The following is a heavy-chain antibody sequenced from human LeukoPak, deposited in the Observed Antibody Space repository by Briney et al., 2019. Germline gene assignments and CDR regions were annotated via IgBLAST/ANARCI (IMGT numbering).Heavy chain of an antibody. V-gene: IGHV4-61*05. J-gene: IGHJ4*02. Sequence: SETLSLTCSVSGGSFSSRSYYWAWIRQPPGKGLEWIGYIYYTGSTNYNPSLKSRVTMFVDMSKNQFSLRLSSVTAADTAVYYCARHRAYSSSSPFDYWGQGTLVTVSS. CDR2: IYYTGST. D-gene: IGHD6-6*01. CDR1: GGSFSSRSYY. CDR3: ARHRAYSSSSPFDY.